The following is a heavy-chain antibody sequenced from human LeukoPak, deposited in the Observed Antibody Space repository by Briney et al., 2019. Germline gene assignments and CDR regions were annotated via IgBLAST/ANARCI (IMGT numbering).Heavy chain of an antibody. V-gene: IGHV3-74*01. J-gene: IGHJ4*02. D-gene: IGHD1-26*01. CDR2: IKPDGNST. CDR1: GFTFSSYW. CDR3: ARGIVGATTIDY. Sequence: GGSLRLSCAASGFTFSSYWMHWVRQAPGKGLVWVSRIKPDGNSTAYADSVKGRFTISRDNAKNTLYLQMNSLRAEDTAVYYCARGIVGATTIDYWGQGTLVTVSS.